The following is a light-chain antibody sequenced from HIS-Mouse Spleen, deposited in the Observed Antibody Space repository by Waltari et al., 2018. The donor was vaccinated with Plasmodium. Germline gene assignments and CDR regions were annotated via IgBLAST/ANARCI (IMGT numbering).Light chain of an antibody. CDR1: VLAKKY. Sequence: SYELTQPSSVSVSPGQTARITCSGDVLAKKYARWFQQKPGQSPVLVIYQDSKRPSGIPERFSGSNSGNTATLTISGTQAMDEADYYCQAWDSSTVVFGGGTKLTVL. V-gene: IGLV3-1*01. J-gene: IGLJ2*01. CDR3: QAWDSSTVV. CDR2: QDS.